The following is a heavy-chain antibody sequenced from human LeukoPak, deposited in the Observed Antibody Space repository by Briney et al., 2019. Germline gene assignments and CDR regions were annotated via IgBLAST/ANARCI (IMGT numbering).Heavy chain of an antibody. CDR1: GYDSGVSFTSHS. D-gene: IGHD3-22*01. V-gene: IGHV5-51*01. J-gene: IGHJ4*02. CDR2: IYPRDSTT. Sequence: GESLKISCQGSGYDSGVSFTSHSIAWARQMPGKGLEWMGIIYPRDSTTLYSPSFQGQVTISADKSISTAYLQWSSLKASDTAMYYCARHYYYDSSGHDFDYWGQGTLVTVSS. CDR3: ARHYYYDSSGHDFDY.